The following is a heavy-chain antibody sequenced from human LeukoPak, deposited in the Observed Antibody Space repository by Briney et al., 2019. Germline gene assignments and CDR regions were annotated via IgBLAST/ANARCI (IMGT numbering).Heavy chain of an antibody. CDR1: GFSFSIYT. Sequence: PGGSLRLSCVTSGFSFSIYTLNWVRQAPGKGLEWVSGISDSSNYIYYADSVKGRFTISRDNAKNSLYLQMNSLRAEDTAVYYCAKKGYYDGSGYYMYYFDHWGQGTLVTVSS. V-gene: IGHV3-21*04. CDR2: ISDSSNYI. J-gene: IGHJ4*02. D-gene: IGHD3-22*01. CDR3: AKKGYYDGSGYYMYYFDH.